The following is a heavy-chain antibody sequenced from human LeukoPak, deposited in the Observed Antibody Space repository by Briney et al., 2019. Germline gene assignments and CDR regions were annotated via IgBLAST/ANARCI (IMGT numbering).Heavy chain of an antibody. V-gene: IGHV4-31*03. CDR2: IYYSGST. J-gene: IGHJ3*02. D-gene: IGHD7-27*01. Sequence: SETLSLTCSVSGGSISSGGYYWSCIRQHPGKGLEWIGYIYYSGSTYYNPSLKSRVIISVDTSKIQFSLNLSSVTAADTAVYYCARGTNWGSLVGAFDIWGQGTMVTVSS. CDR1: GGSISSGGYY. CDR3: ARGTNWGSLVGAFDI.